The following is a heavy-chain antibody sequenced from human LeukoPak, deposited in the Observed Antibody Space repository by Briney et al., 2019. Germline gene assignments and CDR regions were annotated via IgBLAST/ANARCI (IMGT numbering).Heavy chain of an antibody. CDR2: INHSGST. V-gene: IGHV4-34*01. CDR1: GGSFSGYY. D-gene: IGHD6-13*01. Sequence: SETLSLTCAVYGGSFSGYYWSWIRQPPGKGLEWIGEINHSGSTNYNPSLKSRVTISVGTSKNQFSLKLSSVTAADTAVYYCARGSGYTRRYGSSWYKFDYWGQGTLVTVSS. J-gene: IGHJ4*02. CDR3: ARGSGYTRRYGSSWYKFDY.